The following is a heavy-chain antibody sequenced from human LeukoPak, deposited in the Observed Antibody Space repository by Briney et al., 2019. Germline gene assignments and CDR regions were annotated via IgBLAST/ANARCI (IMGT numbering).Heavy chain of an antibody. CDR3: ARDPTPAYYYDSSGYRN. D-gene: IGHD3-22*01. CDR2: IYTSGST. Sequence: SETLSLTCTVSGGSISSGSYYWSWIRQPAGKGLEWIGRIYTSGSTNYNPSLKSRVTISVDTSKNQLSLKLSSVTAADTAVYYCARDPTPAYYYDSSGYRNWGRGALVAVSS. V-gene: IGHV4-61*02. J-gene: IGHJ4*02. CDR1: GGSISSGSYY.